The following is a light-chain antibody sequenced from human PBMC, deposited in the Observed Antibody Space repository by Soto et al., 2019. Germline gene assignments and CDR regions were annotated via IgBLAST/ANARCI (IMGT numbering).Light chain of an antibody. J-gene: IGKJ1*01. Sequence: EIVLTQSPGTLSLSPGERATLSCRASQSVNSWYLAWYQQKPGQAPRLLIYDASSRATGMPDRFSGSGSGTDFTLTISRLEPEDFAVYYCQQYNYSPTTFGQGTKVEIK. CDR2: DAS. V-gene: IGKV3-20*01. CDR3: QQYNYSPTT. CDR1: QSVNSWY.